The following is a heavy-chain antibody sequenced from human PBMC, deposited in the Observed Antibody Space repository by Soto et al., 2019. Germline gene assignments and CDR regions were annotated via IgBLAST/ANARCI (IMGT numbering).Heavy chain of an antibody. Sequence: QVQLVESGGGVVQPGRSLRLSCAASGFTFSSYGMHWVRQAPGKGLEWVAVIWYDGSNKYYADSVKSRFTISRDNSKNTLYLQMNSLRAEDTAVYYCARDLGGDYYYGMDVWGQGTTVTVSS. CDR3: ARDLGGDYYYGMDV. J-gene: IGHJ6*02. V-gene: IGHV3-33*01. CDR2: IWYDGSNK. CDR1: GFTFSSYG. D-gene: IGHD3-10*01.